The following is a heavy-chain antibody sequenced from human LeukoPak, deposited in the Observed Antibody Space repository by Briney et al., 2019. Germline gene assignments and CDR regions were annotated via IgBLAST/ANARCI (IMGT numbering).Heavy chain of an antibody. Sequence: SETLSLTCTVSGGSISSSSYYRGWIRQPPGKGLEWIGGIYYSGSTYYNPSLKSRVTISADTSKNHFSLKLSSVTAADTAVYYCATEAVAVAATLDYWGQGTLVTVSS. CDR3: ATEAVAVAATLDY. J-gene: IGHJ4*02. CDR1: GGSISSSSYY. V-gene: IGHV4-39*07. D-gene: IGHD2-15*01. CDR2: IYYSGST.